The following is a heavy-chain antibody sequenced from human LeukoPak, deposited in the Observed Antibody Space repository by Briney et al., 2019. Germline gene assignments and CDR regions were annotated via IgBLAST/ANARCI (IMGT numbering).Heavy chain of an antibody. CDR3: ARQKGYSSSWRYNWFDP. D-gene: IGHD6-13*01. J-gene: IGHJ5*02. CDR1: GGSFSGYY. Sequence: SETLSLTCAVYGGSFSGYYWSWIRQPLGKGLEWIGEINHSGSTNYNPSLKSRVTISVDTSKNQFSLKLSSVTAADTAVYYCARQKGYSSSWRYNWFDPWGQGTLATVSS. CDR2: INHSGST. V-gene: IGHV4-34*01.